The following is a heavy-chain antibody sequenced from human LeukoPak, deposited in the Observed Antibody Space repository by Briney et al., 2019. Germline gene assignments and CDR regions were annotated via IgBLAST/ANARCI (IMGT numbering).Heavy chain of an antibody. J-gene: IGHJ3*02. CDR1: GGSFSGYY. CDR3: ARVLEGCSSTSCYGAFDI. D-gene: IGHD2-2*01. Sequence: SETLSLTCAVYGGSFSGYYWSWIRQPPGKGLEWIGEINHSGSTNYNPSLKSRVTISVDTSKNQFSLKLSSVTAADTAVYYCARVLEGCSSTSCYGAFDIWGQGTMVTVSS. CDR2: INHSGST. V-gene: IGHV4-34*01.